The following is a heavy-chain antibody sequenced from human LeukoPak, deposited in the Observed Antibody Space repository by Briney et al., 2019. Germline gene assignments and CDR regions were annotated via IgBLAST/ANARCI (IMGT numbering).Heavy chain of an antibody. CDR1: GFTFNSYS. CDR3: ARESDSGSYRQVDY. Sequence: GGSLRLSCAASGFTFNSYSMNWVRQAPGKGLEWVPSISGSSSYIYYADSVKGRFTISRDNAKNSLYLQMNSLRAEDTAVYYCARESDSGSYRQVDYWGQGTLVTVSS. CDR2: ISGSSSYI. V-gene: IGHV3-21*01. J-gene: IGHJ4*02. D-gene: IGHD1-26*01.